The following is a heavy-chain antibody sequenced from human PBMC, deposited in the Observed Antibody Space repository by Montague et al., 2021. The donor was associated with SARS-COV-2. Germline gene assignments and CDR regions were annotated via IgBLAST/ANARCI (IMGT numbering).Heavy chain of an antibody. CDR2: VRGTGRT. Sequence: SETLSLTRTVSGGAMNNIENLWGWIQQPPGKGLEWIGRVRGTGRTNYNPSLGSRITVSLDTSKSLFSLKLSSVTAADTAVYYCTTATDWRGVEYWGLGTLVTVSS. D-gene: IGHD3/OR15-3a*01. CDR1: GGAMNNIENL. CDR3: TTATDWRGVEY. V-gene: IGHV4-39*01. J-gene: IGHJ4*02.